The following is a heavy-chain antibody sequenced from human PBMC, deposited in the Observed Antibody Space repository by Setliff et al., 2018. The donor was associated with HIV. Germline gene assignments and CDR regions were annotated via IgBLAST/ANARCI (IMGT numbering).Heavy chain of an antibody. J-gene: IGHJ4*02. CDR2: ISPYNGNT. D-gene: IGHD5-12*01. CDR1: GYTFTSYG. CDR3: ARDAGYSGYAWNY. V-gene: IGHV1-18*01. Sequence: ASVKVSCKASGYTFTSYGISWVRQAPGQGLEWMGWISPYNGNTDYAQEMQGRLTMTTDTSTSTAYMDLESLTSDDTAVYYCARDAGYSGYAWNYWGQGTLVTVS.